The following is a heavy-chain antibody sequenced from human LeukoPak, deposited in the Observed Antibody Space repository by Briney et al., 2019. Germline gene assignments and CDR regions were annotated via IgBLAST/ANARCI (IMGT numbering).Heavy chain of an antibody. CDR3: ARVLMVYAINWFDP. CDR2: INHSGST. Sequence: SETLSLTCAVYGGSFSGYYWSWIRQPPGKGLEWIGEINHSGSTNYNPSLKSRVTISVDTSKNQFSLKLSSVTAADTAVYYCARVLMVYAINWFDPWGQGTLVILSS. V-gene: IGHV4-34*01. D-gene: IGHD2-8*01. CDR1: GGSFSGYY. J-gene: IGHJ5*02.